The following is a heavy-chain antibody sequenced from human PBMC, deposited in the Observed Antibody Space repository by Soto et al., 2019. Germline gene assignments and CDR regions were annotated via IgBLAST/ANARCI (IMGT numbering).Heavy chain of an antibody. V-gene: IGHV1-69*01. CDR3: AINEGRDVSNFDY. CDR2: IIPIFGTA. D-gene: IGHD2-15*01. CDR1: GGIFTRYD. Sequence: QVQLVQSGAEVKKPGSSVKVSCKASGGIFTRYDIRWVRQAPGQGLECMGAIIPIFGTANYAQKFQGRVTITADASTSTAYMELSSLRSEDTAIYYCAINEGRDVSNFDYWGQGTLVTVSS. J-gene: IGHJ4*02.